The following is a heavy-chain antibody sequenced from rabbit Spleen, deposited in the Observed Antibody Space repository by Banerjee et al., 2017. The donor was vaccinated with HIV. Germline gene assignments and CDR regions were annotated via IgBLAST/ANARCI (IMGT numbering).Heavy chain of an antibody. CDR3: ARDWDGGICWNFGW. J-gene: IGHJ4*01. Sequence: QSLEESGGDLVTPGASLPLTSIASGVSFSAGSYICWVRQAPGKGLVWIVCIVSGSSGFTYFASWAKGRFTISKTSSTTVTLQMTSLTAADTATYFCARDWDGGICWNFGWWGPGTLVTVS. CDR2: IVSGSSGFT. V-gene: IGHV1S40*01. CDR1: GVSFSAGSY. D-gene: IGHD4-2*01.